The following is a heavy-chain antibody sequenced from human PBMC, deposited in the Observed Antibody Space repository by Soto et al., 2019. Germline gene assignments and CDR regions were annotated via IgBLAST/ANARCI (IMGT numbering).Heavy chain of an antibody. CDR3: ASCCGPQGIRGNEYFDN. Sequence: GESLKISCKGSGYTFTTYWIGWVRQMPGKGLEWMGTIFPGDSDTQYNPSFQGQVTISADKSTSIAYLQWSSLKASDTARYYCASCCGPQGIRGNEYFDNWGQETLLNVSS. CDR1: GYTFTTYW. D-gene: IGHD5-12*01. V-gene: IGHV5-51*01. J-gene: IGHJ4*02. CDR2: IFPGDSDT.